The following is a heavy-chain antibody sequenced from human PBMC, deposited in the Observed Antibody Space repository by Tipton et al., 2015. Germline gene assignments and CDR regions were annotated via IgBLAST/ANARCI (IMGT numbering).Heavy chain of an antibody. D-gene: IGHD1-1*01. V-gene: IGHV3-53*01. CDR2: IDSGGRT. CDR1: GFSITTDY. J-gene: IGHJ4*02. Sequence: SLRLSCAVSGFSITTDYMSWVRQAPGKGLEWVSVIDSGGRTDYAGSVKGRFTVSRDNSKNTLYLQMNTLRAEDTAVYYCARDGVERYFDYWGQGTLVTVSS. CDR3: ARDGVERYFDY.